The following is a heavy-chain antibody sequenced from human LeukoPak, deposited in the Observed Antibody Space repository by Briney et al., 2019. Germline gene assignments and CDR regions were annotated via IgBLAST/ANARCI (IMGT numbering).Heavy chain of an antibody. V-gene: IGHV5-51*01. Sequence: GESLKISCKGSGYSFTSYWIGWVRQMPGKGLKWMGIIYPGDSDTRYSPSFQGQVTISADKSISTAYLQWSSLKASDTAMYYCARRNYYGSGSYSHYGMDVWGQGTTVTVSS. J-gene: IGHJ6*02. D-gene: IGHD3-10*01. CDR1: GYSFTSYW. CDR3: ARRNYYGSGSYSHYGMDV. CDR2: IYPGDSDT.